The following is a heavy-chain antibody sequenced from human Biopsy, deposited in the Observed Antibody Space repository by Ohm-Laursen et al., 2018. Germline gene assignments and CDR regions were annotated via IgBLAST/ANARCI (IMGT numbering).Heavy chain of an antibody. D-gene: IGHD7-27*01. J-gene: IGHJ4*02. V-gene: IGHV4-59*01. Sequence: TLSLTWIVSGGTIKSYYWNWIRQSPGKGLEWIGFIYYTGHTNYNPSLKSRATISVDTSKNQFSLKVIPVTAADMAVYYCARLTGDPSYWGQGILVTVSS. CDR3: ARLTGDPSY. CDR2: IYYTGHT. CDR1: GGTIKSYY.